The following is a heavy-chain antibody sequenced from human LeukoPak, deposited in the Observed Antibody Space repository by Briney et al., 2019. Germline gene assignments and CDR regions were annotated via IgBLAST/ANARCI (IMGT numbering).Heavy chain of an antibody. J-gene: IGHJ4*02. V-gene: IGHV3-30*18. CDR3: AKDLYYYDSSGYYPY. D-gene: IGHD3-22*01. CDR2: ISYDGSNK. Sequence: GGSLRLSRAASGFTFSSYGMHWVRQAPGKGLEWVAVISYDGSNKYYADSVKGRFTISRDNSKNTLYLQMNSLRAEDTAVYYCAKDLYYYDSSGYYPYWGQGTLVTVSS. CDR1: GFTFSSYG.